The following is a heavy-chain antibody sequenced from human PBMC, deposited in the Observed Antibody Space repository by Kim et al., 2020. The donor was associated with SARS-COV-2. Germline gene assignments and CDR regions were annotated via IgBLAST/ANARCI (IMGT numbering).Heavy chain of an antibody. Sequence: GGSLRLSCAASGFTFSSYWMTWVRQAPGKGLEWVANIKQDGSEKYYVDSVKGRFTISRDNAKNSLYLQMNSLRAEDTAVYYCARGLYYDFWSGAYYFDYWGQGTLVTVSS. D-gene: IGHD3-3*01. J-gene: IGHJ4*02. CDR2: IKQDGSEK. V-gene: IGHV3-7*01. CDR1: GFTFSSYW. CDR3: ARGLYYDFWSGAYYFDY.